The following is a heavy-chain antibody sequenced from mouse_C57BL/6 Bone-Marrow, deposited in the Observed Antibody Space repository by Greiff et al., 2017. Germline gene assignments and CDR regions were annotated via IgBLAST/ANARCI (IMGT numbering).Heavy chain of an antibody. CDR1: GYTFTSYW. D-gene: IGHD1-1*01. J-gene: IGHJ4*01. CDR2: IYPGNSDT. CDR3: TRDYYGSRYAMDY. V-gene: IGHV1-5*01. Sequence: VHVKQSGTVLARPGASVKMSCKTSGYTFTSYWMHWVKQRPGQGLEWIGAIYPGNSDTSYNQKFKGKAKLTAVTSASTAYMELSSLTNEDSAVYYCTRDYYGSRYAMDYWGQGTSVTVSS.